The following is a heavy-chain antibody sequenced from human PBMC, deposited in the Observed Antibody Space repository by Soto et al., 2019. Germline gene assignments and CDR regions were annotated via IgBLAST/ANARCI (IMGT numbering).Heavy chain of an antibody. CDR3: AREDSIIIPAVSDF. D-gene: IGHD2-2*01. J-gene: IGHJ4*02. CDR1: GFAFNNYG. V-gene: IGHV3-21*01. CDR2: ISKSDYT. Sequence: VGSVRLSCTVSGFAFNNYGINGVRQAPGKGLEWVSSISKSDYTYYSDSVKGRFTISRDNAKNSVSLQMNTLRVEDTAVYYCAREDSIIIPAVSDFWGQGTLVTVSS.